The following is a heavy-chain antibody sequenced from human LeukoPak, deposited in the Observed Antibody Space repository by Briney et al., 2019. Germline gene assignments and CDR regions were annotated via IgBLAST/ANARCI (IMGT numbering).Heavy chain of an antibody. CDR1: DGSISSGGYS. Sequence: SQTLSLTCAVSDGSISSGGYSWSWIRQPPGKGLEWIGYIYHSGSTYYNPSLKSRVTISVDRSKNQFSLKLSSVTAADTAVYYCARSVAALNWFDPWGQGTLVTVPS. CDR2: IYHSGST. J-gene: IGHJ5*02. D-gene: IGHD6-6*01. V-gene: IGHV4-30-2*01. CDR3: ARSVAALNWFDP.